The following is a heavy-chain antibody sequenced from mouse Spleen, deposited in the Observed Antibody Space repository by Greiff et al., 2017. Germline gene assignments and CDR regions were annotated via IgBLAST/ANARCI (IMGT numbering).Heavy chain of an antibody. CDR2: IYPRSGNT. J-gene: IGHJ2*01. CDR3: ASLYGIFDY. CDR1: GYTFTSYG. V-gene: IGHV1-81*01. Sequence: VMLVESGAELARPGASVKLSCKASGYTFTSYGISWVKQRTGQGLEWIGEIYPRSGNTYYNEKFKGKATLTADKSSSTAYMELRSLTSEDSAVYFCASLYGIFDYWGQGTTLTVSS. D-gene: IGHD2-10*02.